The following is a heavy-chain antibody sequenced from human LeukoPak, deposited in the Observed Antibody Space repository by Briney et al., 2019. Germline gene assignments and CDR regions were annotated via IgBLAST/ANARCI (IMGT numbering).Heavy chain of an antibody. V-gene: IGHV4-4*07. CDR2: IYTSGST. J-gene: IGHJ5*02. CDR3: ARDRYCSSTSCYRAPDWFDP. D-gene: IGHD2-2*01. CDR1: GGSISSCY. Sequence: PSETLSLTCTVSGGSISSCYWSWIRQPAGKGLEWIGRIYTSGSTNYNPSLKSRVTMSVDTSKNQFSLKLSSVTAADTAVYYCARDRYCSSTSCYRAPDWFDPWGQGTLVTVSS.